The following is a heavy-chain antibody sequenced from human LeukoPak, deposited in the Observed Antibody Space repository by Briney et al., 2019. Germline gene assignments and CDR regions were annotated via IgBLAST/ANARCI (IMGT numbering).Heavy chain of an antibody. J-gene: IGHJ4*02. CDR1: GGTFSSYA. D-gene: IGHD3-22*01. CDR2: IIPILGIA. V-gene: IGHV1-69*04. Sequence: SVKVSCKASGGTFSSYAISWVRQAPGQGLEWMGRIIPILGIANYAQKFQARVTITADKSTSTAYMELSSLRSEDTAVYYCARDGNYYDSSGYYWRGAFDYWGQGTLVTVSS. CDR3: ARDGNYYDSSGYYWRGAFDY.